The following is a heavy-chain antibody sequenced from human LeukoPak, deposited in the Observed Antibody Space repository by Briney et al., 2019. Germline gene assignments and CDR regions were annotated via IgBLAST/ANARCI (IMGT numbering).Heavy chain of an antibody. CDR2: FYNSGST. D-gene: IGHD6-19*01. J-gene: IGHJ4*02. CDR3: ATTQQWLASYY. V-gene: IGHV4-59*08. CDR1: GGSISSYY. Sequence: SETLSLTCTFSGGSISSYYWTWFRQPPEEGLEWIGSFYNSGSTSYNPSLGSRVTISLDTSKNLFSLKLTSVTAADSAIYYCATTQQWLASYYWGQGTLVTVSS.